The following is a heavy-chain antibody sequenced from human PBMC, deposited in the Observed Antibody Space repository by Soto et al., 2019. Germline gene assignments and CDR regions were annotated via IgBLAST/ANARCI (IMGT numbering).Heavy chain of an antibody. V-gene: IGHV3-21*06. J-gene: IGHJ4*02. Sequence: SGFTFSTHRMNWFRQAPGNGLEWVSSISSTTNYIYYGDSMKGRFTISRDNAKNSLYLEMNSLRAEDTAVYDCARESEDLTSNFDYWGQGNLVSVSS. CDR1: GFTFSTHR. CDR3: ARESEDLTSNFDY. CDR2: ISSTTNYI.